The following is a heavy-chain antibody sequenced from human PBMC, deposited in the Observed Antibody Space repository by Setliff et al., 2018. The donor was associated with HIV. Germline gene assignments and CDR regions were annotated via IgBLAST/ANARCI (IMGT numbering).Heavy chain of an antibody. D-gene: IGHD1-26*01. CDR1: GDTFAHYA. J-gene: IGHJ4*02. CDR3: ARGRGGYYECFDY. V-gene: IGHV1-69*10. Sequence: SVKVSCKAPGDTFAHYALNWVRQVPGQGLEWMGGIVPRDGILKYAQKFQGRLTISADKSTTTVYMELSSLRSEDTAVYFCARGRGGYYECFDYWGQGTLVTVSS. CDR2: IVPRDGIL.